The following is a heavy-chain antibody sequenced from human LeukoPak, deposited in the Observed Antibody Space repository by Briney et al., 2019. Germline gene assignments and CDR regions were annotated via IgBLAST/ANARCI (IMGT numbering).Heavy chain of an antibody. CDR1: GVSISSGSYY. CDR2: IYTSGST. D-gene: IGHD3-22*01. CDR3: ARGSNYDSSGYYFY. V-gene: IGHV4-61*02. Sequence: SETLSLTCTVSGVSISSGSYYWSWIRQPAGKGLEWIGRIYTSGSTNYNPSLKSRVTISVDTSKNQFSLKLSSVTAADTAVYYCARGSNYDSSGYYFYWGQGTLVTVSS. J-gene: IGHJ4*02.